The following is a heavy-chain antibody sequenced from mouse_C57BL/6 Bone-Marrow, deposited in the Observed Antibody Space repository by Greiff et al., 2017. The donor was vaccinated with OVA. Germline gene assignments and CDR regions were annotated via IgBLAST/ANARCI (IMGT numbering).Heavy chain of an antibody. Sequence: DVHLVESGGGLVKPGGSLKLSCAASGFTFSSYTMSWVRQTPEKRLEWVATISGGGGNTYYPDSVKGRFTISRDNAKNTLYRQMSSLRSEDTALYYCARHGGQLRLRRGYYFDYWGQGTTLTVSS. D-gene: IGHD3-2*02. CDR3: ARHGGQLRLRRGYYFDY. CDR1: GFTFSSYT. J-gene: IGHJ2*01. V-gene: IGHV5-9*01. CDR2: ISGGGGNT.